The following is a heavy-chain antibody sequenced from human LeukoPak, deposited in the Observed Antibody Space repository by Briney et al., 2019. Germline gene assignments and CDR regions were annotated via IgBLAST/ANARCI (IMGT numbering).Heavy chain of an antibody. V-gene: IGHV3-48*01. J-gene: IGHJ5*02. CDR3: VRGQTSLDNWFDP. CDR1: GFTFSNYG. Sequence: GGSLRLSCEASGFTFSNYGMNWVRQAPGKGLEWVSYIRSNDGTTHYADSVKGRFTISGDNAKNSLSLQMTSLRAVDTAVYYCVRGQTSLDNWFDPWGQGTLVIVSS. CDR2: IRSNDGTT.